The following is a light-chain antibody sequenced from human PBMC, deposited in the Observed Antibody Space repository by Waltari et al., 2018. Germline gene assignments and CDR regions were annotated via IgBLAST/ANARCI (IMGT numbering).Light chain of an antibody. Sequence: QSALTQPASVSGSPGQALPTSCTGTSSDVGGHNSASWYQHHPGKAPKVIIYDVSQRPSGVSNRFSGSKSGNTASLTISGLQPEDEADYFCCSYAGNYIHVLFGGGTKLTVL. J-gene: IGLJ2*01. CDR3: CSYAGNYIHVL. V-gene: IGLV2-23*02. CDR1: SSDVGGHNS. CDR2: DVS.